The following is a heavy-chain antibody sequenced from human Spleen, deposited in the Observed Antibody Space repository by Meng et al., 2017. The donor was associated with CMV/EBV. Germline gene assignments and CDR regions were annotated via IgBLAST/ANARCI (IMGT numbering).Heavy chain of an antibody. D-gene: IGHD2-2*02. Sequence: SETLSLTCAVYGGSLSGYYWSWIRQPPGKGLEWIGEINHSGSTNYNPSLKSRVTISVDTSKNQFSLKLSSVTAADTAVYSCARGLGCSSTSCYTRWFDPWGQGTLVTVSS. CDR2: INHSGST. CDR3: ARGLGCSSTSCYTRWFDP. J-gene: IGHJ5*02. CDR1: GGSLSGYY. V-gene: IGHV4-34*01.